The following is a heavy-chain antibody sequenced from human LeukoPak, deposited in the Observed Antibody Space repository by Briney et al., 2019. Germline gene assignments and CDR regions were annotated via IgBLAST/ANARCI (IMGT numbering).Heavy chain of an antibody. CDR1: GFTFSSYS. V-gene: IGHV3-48*04. Sequence: GGSLRLSCAASGFTFSSYSMNWVRQAPRKGLEWVSYISSASGSIYYADSVKGRFTISRDNAKNSLLLQMNSLRAEDTAVYYCARLPAYCSSTSCYYDYWGQGTLVTVSS. D-gene: IGHD2-2*01. CDR2: ISSASGSI. J-gene: IGHJ4*02. CDR3: ARLPAYCSSTSCYYDY.